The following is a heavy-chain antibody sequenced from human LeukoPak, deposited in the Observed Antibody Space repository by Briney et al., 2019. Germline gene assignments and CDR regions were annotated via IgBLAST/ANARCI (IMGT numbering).Heavy chain of an antibody. CDR3: ARGSYYDSSGYLFDY. J-gene: IGHJ4*02. V-gene: IGHV3-30*04. CDR1: GFTFSSYA. D-gene: IGHD3-22*01. CDR2: ISYDGSGK. Sequence: GGSLILSCAASGFTFSSYALHWVRQAPGKGLEWVALISYDGSGKYYADSVKGRFTISRDNSKNTLYLQMNSLRPEDTAVYYCARGSYYDSSGYLFDYWGQGTLVTVSS.